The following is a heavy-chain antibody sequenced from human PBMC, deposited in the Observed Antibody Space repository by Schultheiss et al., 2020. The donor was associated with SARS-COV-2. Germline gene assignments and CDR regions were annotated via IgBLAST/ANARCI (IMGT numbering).Heavy chain of an antibody. V-gene: IGHV4-31*03. D-gene: IGHD2-21*02. J-gene: IGHJ4*02. CDR3: ARKKGLRRNYYFDY. CDR2: IYYSGST. Sequence: SETLSLTCTVSGGSISSGGYYWSWIRQPPGKGLEWIGYIYYSGSTYYNPSLKSRVTISVDTSKNQFSLKLSSVTAADTAVYYCARKKGLRRNYYFDYWGQGTLVTVSS. CDR1: GGSISSGGYY.